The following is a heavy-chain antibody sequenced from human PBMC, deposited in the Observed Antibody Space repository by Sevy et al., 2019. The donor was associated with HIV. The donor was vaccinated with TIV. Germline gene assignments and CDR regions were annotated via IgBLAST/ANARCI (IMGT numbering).Heavy chain of an antibody. CDR2: IGSDGETT. V-gene: IGHV3-64*01. J-gene: IGHJ3*01. CDR3: ATDSGTDHAFDL. D-gene: IGHD1-26*01. Sequence: GGSLRLSCAASGFPFSSYSFYWVRQAPGKGLEYVSAIGSDGETTLYASSVKGRFTISRDNSKNTVFLQMGRLRSEDMGVYYCATDSGTDHAFDLWGRGTMVTVSS. CDR1: GFPFSSYS.